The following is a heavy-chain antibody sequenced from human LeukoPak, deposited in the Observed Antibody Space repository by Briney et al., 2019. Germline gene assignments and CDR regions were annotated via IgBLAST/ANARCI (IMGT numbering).Heavy chain of an antibody. CDR1: GYTFTGYY. J-gene: IGHJ4*02. V-gene: IGHV1-2*02. CDR2: INPNSGGT. D-gene: IGHD3-22*01. CDR3: AREGNSQYYYDSSGYPGGWYY. Sequence: ASVEVSCKASGYTFTGYYMHWVRQAPGQGLEWMGWINPNSGGTNYAQKFQGRVTMTRDTSISTAYMELSRLRSDDTAVYYCAREGNSQYYYDSSGYPGGWYYWGQGTLVTVSS.